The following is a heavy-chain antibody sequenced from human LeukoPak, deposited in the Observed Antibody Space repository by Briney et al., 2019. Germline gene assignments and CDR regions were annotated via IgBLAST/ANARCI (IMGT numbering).Heavy chain of an antibody. J-gene: IGHJ3*01. CDR3: ARDLEYCSSTSCYKAGVP. Sequence: GASVRVSCKASGYTFTDTGINWVRQAPGQGLEWMGWISAYNGDTTYPQSLQGRVTLTTDTSTSTAYMELSSLRSEDTAVYYCARDLEYCSSTSCYKAGVPWGQGTMVTVSS. V-gene: IGHV1-18*01. CDR1: GYTFTDTG. D-gene: IGHD2-2*02. CDR2: ISAYNGDT.